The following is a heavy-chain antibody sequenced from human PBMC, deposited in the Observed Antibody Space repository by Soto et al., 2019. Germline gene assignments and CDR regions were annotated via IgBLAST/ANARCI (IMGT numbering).Heavy chain of an antibody. V-gene: IGHV3-33*03. CDR3: ATDGFNKPGYYYGMGV. Sequence: ESGGGVVQPGGSLRLSCAASGFSFSNHGMHWVRQAPGKGLEWVAAIWSDASSKYYADSGKGRFTISRDNSKNTLYLQMNTLRAEDTAVYYCATDGFNKPGYYYGMGVWGQGTTVTVSS. D-gene: IGHD6-25*01. J-gene: IGHJ6*02. CDR2: IWSDASSK. CDR1: GFSFSNHG.